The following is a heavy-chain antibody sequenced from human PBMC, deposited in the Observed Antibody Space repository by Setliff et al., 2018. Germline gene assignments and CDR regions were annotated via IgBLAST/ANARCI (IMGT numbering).Heavy chain of an antibody. CDR1: GFRFNIYW. D-gene: IGHD2-15*01. CDR2: ISYDGGHK. J-gene: IGHJ4*02. V-gene: IGHV3-30*03. Sequence: PGGSLRLSCAASGFRFNIYWMTWVRQAPGKGLEWESLISYDGGHKYHADSVKGRFTISRDNSKNTLYLQMNSLRPEDTAVYYCARTCSGSGCYAGLESWGQGTPVTVSS. CDR3: ARTCSGSGCYAGLES.